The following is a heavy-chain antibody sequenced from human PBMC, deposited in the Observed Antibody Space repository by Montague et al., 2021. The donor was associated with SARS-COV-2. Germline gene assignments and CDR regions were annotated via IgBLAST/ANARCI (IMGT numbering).Heavy chain of an antibody. V-gene: IGHV3-23*01. D-gene: IGHD4-17*01. CDR3: AKSLDYGDYADF. J-gene: IGHJ4*01. Sequence: SLRLSCAASGFTFSTYALSWVRQAPGKGLEWVSAITGSGGSTFYADAVKGRFTVSRDNSRSTLYLQMNRLRAEDSAFYYCAKSLDYGDYADFWGQGTLVTVAS. CDR1: GFTFSTYA. CDR2: ITGSGGST.